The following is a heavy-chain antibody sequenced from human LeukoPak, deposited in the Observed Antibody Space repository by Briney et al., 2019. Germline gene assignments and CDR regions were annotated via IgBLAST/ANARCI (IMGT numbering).Heavy chain of an antibody. V-gene: IGHV4-34*01. Sequence: SETLSLTCAVYGGSFSGYYWSWIRQPPGKGLEWIGEINHSGSTNYNPSLKSRVTISVDTSKNQFSLKLSSVTAADTAAYYCARGPNFNFTPYLDYWGQGTLVTVSS. CDR2: INHSGST. CDR1: GGSFSGYY. CDR3: ARGPNFNFTPYLDY. D-gene: IGHD2-8*01. J-gene: IGHJ4*02.